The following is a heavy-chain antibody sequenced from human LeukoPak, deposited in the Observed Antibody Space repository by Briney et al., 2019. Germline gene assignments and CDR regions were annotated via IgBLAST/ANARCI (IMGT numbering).Heavy chain of an antibody. CDR2: INAGNGNT. J-gene: IGHJ1*01. V-gene: IGHV1-3*01. CDR3: ARAPSGSYDKQGYFQH. CDR1: GYTFTSYA. D-gene: IGHD3-10*01. Sequence: GASVKVSCKASGYTFTSYAMHWERQAPGQRLEWMGWINAGNGNTKYSQKFQGRVTITRDTSASTAYMELSSLRSEDTAVYYCARAPSGSYDKQGYFQHWGQGTLVTVSS.